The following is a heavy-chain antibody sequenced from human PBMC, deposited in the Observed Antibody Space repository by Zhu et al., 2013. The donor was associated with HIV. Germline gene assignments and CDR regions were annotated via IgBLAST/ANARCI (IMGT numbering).Heavy chain of an antibody. V-gene: IGHV1-69*12. D-gene: IGHD4-17*01. Sequence: QVQLVQSGAEVKKPGSSVKVSCKASGGTFSNYAISWVRQAPGQGLEWMGWIIPVFGLPIYAQKFQGRVTITADESTSTAYMQLSSLRSEDTAVYYCARAKTDYDFQHWGQGTRGHRLL. J-gene: IGHJ1*01. CDR2: IIPVFGLP. CDR3: ARAKTDYDFQH. CDR1: GGTFSNYA.